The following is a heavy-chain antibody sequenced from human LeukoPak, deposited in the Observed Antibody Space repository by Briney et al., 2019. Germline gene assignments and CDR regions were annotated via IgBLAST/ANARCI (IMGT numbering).Heavy chain of an antibody. CDR3: TRGFGDY. J-gene: IGHJ4*02. V-gene: IGHV3-49*04. CDR1: GFPFSTYS. CDR2: IRSKTYGGTT. Sequence: GGSLRLSCAAPGFPFSTYSMNWVRQAPGKGLECVGFIRSKTYGGTTEYAASVKGRFTISGDDSKSIAYLQMNSLKTEDTAVYYCTRGFGDYWGQGTLVTVSS. D-gene: IGHD3-10*01.